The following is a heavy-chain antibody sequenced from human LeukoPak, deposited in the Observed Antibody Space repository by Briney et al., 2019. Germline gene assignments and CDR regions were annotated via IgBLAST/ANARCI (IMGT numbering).Heavy chain of an antibody. D-gene: IGHD6-19*01. V-gene: IGHV1-69*13. CDR3: ARDLHSSGWSGTEYYYYYMDV. CDR2: IIPIFGTA. Sequence: SVKVSCKASGGTFSSYAISWVRQAPGQGLEWMGGIIPIFGTANYAQKFQGRVTITADESTSTAYMELSSLRSEDTAVYYCARDLHSSGWSGTEYYYYYMDVWGKGTTVTISS. CDR1: GGTFSSYA. J-gene: IGHJ6*03.